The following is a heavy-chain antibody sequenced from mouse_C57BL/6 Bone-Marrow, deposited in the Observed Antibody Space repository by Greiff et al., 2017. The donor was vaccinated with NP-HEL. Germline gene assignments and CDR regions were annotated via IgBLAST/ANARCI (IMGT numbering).Heavy chain of an antibody. Sequence: QVQLQQSGPELVKPGASVKISCKASGYAFSSSWMNWVKQRPGKGLEWIGRIYPGDGDTNYNGKFKGKATLTADKSSSTAYMQLSSLTSEDSAVYFCARKGGLRREYYFDYWGQGTTLTVSS. V-gene: IGHV1-82*01. J-gene: IGHJ2*01. CDR3: ARKGGLRREYYFDY. D-gene: IGHD2-4*01. CDR1: GYAFSSSW. CDR2: IYPGDGDT.